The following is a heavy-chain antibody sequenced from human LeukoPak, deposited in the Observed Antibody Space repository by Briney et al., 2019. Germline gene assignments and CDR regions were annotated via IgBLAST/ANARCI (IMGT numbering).Heavy chain of an antibody. CDR1: GYTFTGYY. D-gene: IGHD3-3*01. J-gene: IGHJ4*02. Sequence: ASVKISCKASGYTFTGYYLHWVRQAPGQGLEWMGWINPNSGDTNYAQMFQGRVTMTTDTSISTAYMALSSLRSDDTAVYFCAREHYSFWSGQPSWGQGTLVTVSS. V-gene: IGHV1-2*02. CDR3: AREHYSFWSGQPS. CDR2: INPNSGDT.